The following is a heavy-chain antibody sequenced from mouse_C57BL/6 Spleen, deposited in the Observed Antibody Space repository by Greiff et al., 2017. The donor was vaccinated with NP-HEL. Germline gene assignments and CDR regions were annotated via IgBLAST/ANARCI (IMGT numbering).Heavy chain of an antibody. CDR1: GYTFTDYE. CDR3: TKRPLHYSKGYAMDY. J-gene: IGHJ4*01. V-gene: IGHV1-15*01. D-gene: IGHD2-5*01. CDR2: IDPETGGT. Sequence: QVQLQQSGAELVRPGASVTLSCKASGYTFTDYEMHWVKQTPVHGLEWIGAIDPETGGTAYNQKFKGKAILTADKSSSTAYMELRSLTSEDSAVYYCTKRPLHYSKGYAMDYWGQGTSVTVSS.